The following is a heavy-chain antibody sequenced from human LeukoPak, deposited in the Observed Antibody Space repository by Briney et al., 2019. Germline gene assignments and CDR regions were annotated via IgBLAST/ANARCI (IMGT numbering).Heavy chain of an antibody. CDR3: AREGMVATLGPA. CDR2: INPSGGST. Sequence: GASVKVSCKASGYTFTSYYMHWVRQAPGQGLEWMGIINPSGGSTSYAQKFQGRVTMTRDMSTSTVYMELSSLRSEDTAVYYCAREGMVATLGPAWGQGTLVTVSS. J-gene: IGHJ5*02. CDR1: GYTFTSYY. V-gene: IGHV1-46*01. D-gene: IGHD5-12*01.